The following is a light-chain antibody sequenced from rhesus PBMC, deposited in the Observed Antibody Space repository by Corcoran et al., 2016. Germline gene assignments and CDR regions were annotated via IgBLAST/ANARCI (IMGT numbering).Light chain of an antibody. J-gene: IGKJ4*01. CDR2: YAS. CDR3: QQHNSYPT. CDR1: QGISHY. Sequence: DIQMTQSPSSLSASVGDTVTITCRASQGISHYLAWYQQKPGKAPKPLIYYASNLESGVPAMFTGSGSGTDFTLTISSLQPEDLATYYCQQHNSYPTFGGGTKVELK. V-gene: IGKV1S14*01.